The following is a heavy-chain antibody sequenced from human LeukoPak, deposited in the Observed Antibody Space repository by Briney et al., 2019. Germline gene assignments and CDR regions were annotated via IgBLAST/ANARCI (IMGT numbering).Heavy chain of an antibody. Sequence: GGSLRLSCAASGFTFNMYSMNWVLQAPGKGPEWVSSISSSSSHIYYVDSLKGRFTISRDNAKNSLYLQMNNLRAEDTAVYYCATLGENGFDIWGQGTMVTVSS. V-gene: IGHV3-21*01. D-gene: IGHD3-16*01. CDR3: ATLGENGFDI. CDR2: ISSSSSHI. CDR1: GFTFNMYS. J-gene: IGHJ3*02.